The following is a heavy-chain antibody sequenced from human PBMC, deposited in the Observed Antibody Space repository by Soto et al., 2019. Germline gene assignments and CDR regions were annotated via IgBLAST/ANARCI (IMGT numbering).Heavy chain of an antibody. CDR3: ARDKVGATHYYYYGMDV. D-gene: IGHD1-26*01. Sequence: PGGSLRLSCAASGFTFSSYWMSWVRQAPGKGLEWVANIKQDGSEKYYVDSVKGRFTISRDNAKNSLYLQMNSLRAEDTAVYYCARDKVGATHYYYYGMDVWGQGTTVTVSS. V-gene: IGHV3-7*01. CDR1: GFTFSSYW. J-gene: IGHJ6*02. CDR2: IKQDGSEK.